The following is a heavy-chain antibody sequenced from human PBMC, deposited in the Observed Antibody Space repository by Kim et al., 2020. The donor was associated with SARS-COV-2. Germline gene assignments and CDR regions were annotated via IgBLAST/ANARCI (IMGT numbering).Heavy chain of an antibody. CDR1: GGSISSGGYY. CDR2: IYYSGST. J-gene: IGHJ4*02. D-gene: IGHD3-10*01. CDR3: ASNEGGFGEPFDY. V-gene: IGHV4-31*03. Sequence: SETLSLTCTVSGGSISSGGYYWSWIRQHPGKGLEWIGYIYYSGSTYYNPSLKSRVTISVDTSKNQFSLKLSSVTAADTAVYYCASNEGGFGEPFDYWGQGTLVTVSS.